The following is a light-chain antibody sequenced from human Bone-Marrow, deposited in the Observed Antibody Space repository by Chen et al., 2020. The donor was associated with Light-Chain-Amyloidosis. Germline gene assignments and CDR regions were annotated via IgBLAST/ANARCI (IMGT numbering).Light chain of an antibody. J-gene: IGLJ2*01. V-gene: IGLV3-25*03. CDR1: DLPTKY. Sequence: SYELTQPPSVSVSPGQTARITCSGDDLPTKYAYWYQQKPGQAPVLVIHRDTKMPSGISERFSGSSSGKTATLTISGVQSEDEADYHGQAADSSGTNEVIFGGGTKLTVL. CDR2: RDT. CDR3: QAADSSGTNEVI.